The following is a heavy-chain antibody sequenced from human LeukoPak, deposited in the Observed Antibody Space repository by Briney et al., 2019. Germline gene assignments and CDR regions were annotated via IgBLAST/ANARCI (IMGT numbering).Heavy chain of an antibody. Sequence: PGRSLRLSPAASIFTFTVFTTDWVCPAPEGGVWWVACIWSVVSNKYYTHSLRGRFTISRDNSKNQLYLQMNSLRAEDTAVYYCARGISGYSGYGDAFDIWGQGTMATVSS. J-gene: IGHJ3*02. CDR1: IFTFTVFT. CDR2: IWSVVSNK. V-gene: IGHV3-30*02. CDR3: ARGISGYSGYGDAFDI. D-gene: IGHD5-12*01.